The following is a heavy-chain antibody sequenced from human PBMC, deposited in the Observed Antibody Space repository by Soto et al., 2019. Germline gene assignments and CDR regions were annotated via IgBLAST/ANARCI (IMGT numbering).Heavy chain of an antibody. Sequence: QVQLVQSGAEVKKPGASVKVSCKTSGYTFTGYGVSWVRQAPGQGLEWLGWISAYNGSTNYAQRFQVRATMTTDTSTTTVYMELSSLISDDTAIYYCARALYCSDGTCYHPGFFRHGGQGTLVTVSS. V-gene: IGHV1-18*01. CDR1: GYTFTGYG. CDR3: ARALYCSDGTCYHPGFFRH. D-gene: IGHD2-15*01. CDR2: ISAYNGST. J-gene: IGHJ1*01.